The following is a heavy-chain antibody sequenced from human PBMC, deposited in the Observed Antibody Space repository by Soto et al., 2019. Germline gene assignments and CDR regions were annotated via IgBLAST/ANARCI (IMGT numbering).Heavy chain of an antibody. Sequence: PSETLSLTCTVSGGSISSGGYYWSWIRHHPGKGLEWIGYIYYSGSTYYNPSLKSRVTISVDTSKNQFSLKLSFVTAADTAVYYCARVLVDLRLAFENGGQGTMVTVSS. D-gene: IGHD4-17*01. V-gene: IGHV4-31*03. CDR1: GGSISSGGYY. CDR3: ARVLVDLRLAFEN. CDR2: IYYSGST. J-gene: IGHJ3*02.